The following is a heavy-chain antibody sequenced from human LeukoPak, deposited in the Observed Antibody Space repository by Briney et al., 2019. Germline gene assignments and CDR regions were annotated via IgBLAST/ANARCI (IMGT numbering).Heavy chain of an antibody. D-gene: IGHD6-13*01. J-gene: IGHJ4*02. CDR1: VYTFTSYD. V-gene: IGHV1-18*01. Sequence: VASVKVSCKASVYTFTSYDISWVRQAPGQGREWMVWIIAYNGNTNYAQKLQGRVTMTTDTSTSTAYMELRSLRSDDSAVYFCARVPIPPYSSSWYQPFDSWGQGTLVTVSS. CDR3: ARVPIPPYSSSWYQPFDS. CDR2: IIAYNGNT.